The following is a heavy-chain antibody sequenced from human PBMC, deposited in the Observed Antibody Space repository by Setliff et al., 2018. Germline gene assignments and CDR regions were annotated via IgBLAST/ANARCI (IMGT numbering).Heavy chain of an antibody. V-gene: IGHV4-39*07. CDR1: GGSISSSSYY. J-gene: IGHJ5*02. Sequence: KPSETLSLTCTVSGGSISSSSYYWGWIRQPPGKGLEWIGSIYYSGSTYYNPSLKSRVIISVDTSKNQFSLKLSSVTAADTAVYYCARESAYCSGGSCYFLGVVWFDPWGQGTLVTVS. CDR2: IYYSGST. CDR3: ARESAYCSGGSCYFLGVVWFDP. D-gene: IGHD2-15*01.